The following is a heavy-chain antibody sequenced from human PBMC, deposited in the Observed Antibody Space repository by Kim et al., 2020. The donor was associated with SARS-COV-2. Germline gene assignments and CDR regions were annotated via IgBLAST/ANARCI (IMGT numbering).Heavy chain of an antibody. D-gene: IGHD3-10*01. CDR1: GYSITTVSYY. V-gene: IGHV4-39*01. Sequence: SETLSLTCSVSGYSITTVSYYWGWIRQSPGKGLEWIGSIYHTGSTYYNPSLKSRVTLSVDTSKNQFSLHMNSVTAADTAVYYCARARFGELFPGCFDPW. CDR2: IYHTGST. CDR3: ARARFGELFPGCFDP. J-gene: IGHJ5*02.